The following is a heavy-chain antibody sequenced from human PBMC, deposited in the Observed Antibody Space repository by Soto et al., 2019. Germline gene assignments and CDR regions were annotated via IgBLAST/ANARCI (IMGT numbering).Heavy chain of an antibody. CDR3: ARAYT. J-gene: IGHJ5*02. CDR2: IKQDGSEI. V-gene: IGHV3-7*05. Sequence: SLRLSCAASGFTFSSHRMSWVRQAPGKGLEWVANIKQDGSEIYYVDSVKGRFTISRDNAKKSLYLQMNSLRAEDTAVYYCARAYTWGQGTLVTVSS. D-gene: IGHD5-18*01. CDR1: GFTFSSHR.